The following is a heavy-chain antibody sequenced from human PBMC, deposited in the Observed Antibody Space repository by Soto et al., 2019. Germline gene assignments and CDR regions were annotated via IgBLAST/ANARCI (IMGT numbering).Heavy chain of an antibody. Sequence: QVQFVQSGAELKKPGSSVKVSCKASGDTFSGYPINWVRQAPGEGLEWMGRIIPVFGTTNEAQRFEGRVTFTADESTNTAYMELRGLLSEDTAVYYCARDGGFGELKYWGPGTLVTVSS. CDR1: GDTFSGYP. J-gene: IGHJ4*02. CDR2: IIPVFGTT. V-gene: IGHV1-69*18. D-gene: IGHD3-10*01. CDR3: ARDGGFGELKY.